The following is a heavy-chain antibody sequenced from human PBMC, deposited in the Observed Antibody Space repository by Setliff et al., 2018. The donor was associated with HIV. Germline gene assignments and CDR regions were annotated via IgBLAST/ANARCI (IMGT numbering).Heavy chain of an antibody. CDR2: FDPEYDKT. V-gene: IGHV1-24*01. Sequence: ASVKVSCKVSGYTLTELSIHWVRQAPGKGLEGMGGFDPEYDKTFYAQKFQGRDTMSEDTSTDTAYMELTSLRSEDTAVYYCATEPGYSSTWYSESFQHWGQGAVVTVSS. CDR1: GYTLTELS. CDR3: ATEPGYSSTWYSESFQH. J-gene: IGHJ1*01. D-gene: IGHD6-13*01.